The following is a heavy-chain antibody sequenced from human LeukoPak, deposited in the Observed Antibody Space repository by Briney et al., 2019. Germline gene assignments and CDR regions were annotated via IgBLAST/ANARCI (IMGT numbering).Heavy chain of an antibody. V-gene: IGHV4-34*01. CDR3: ARANPRKYCSGGSCSKVYYYYYGMDV. D-gene: IGHD2-15*01. J-gene: IGHJ6*02. CDR1: GGSFSGYY. Sequence: SETLSLTCAVYGGSFSGYYWSWIRQPPGKGLEWIGEINHSGSTNYNLSLKSRVTISVDTSKNQFFLKLSSVTAADTAVYYCARANPRKYCSGGSCSKVYYYYYGMDVWGQGTTVTVSS. CDR2: INHSGST.